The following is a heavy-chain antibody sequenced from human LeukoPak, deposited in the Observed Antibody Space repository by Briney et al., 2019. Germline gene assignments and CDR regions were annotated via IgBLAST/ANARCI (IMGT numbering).Heavy chain of an antibody. Sequence: ASVKVSCKASGYTFTDYYIHWMRQAPGQALQCLGWINPKRGVTTYAQKFQGRVTMTRDTSITTAYMELTRLRSDDKTIYYCARERNYGDYGNAFDVWGQGTKVTVSS. V-gene: IGHV1-2*02. CDR1: GYTFTDYY. CDR3: ARERNYGDYGNAFDV. J-gene: IGHJ3*01. D-gene: IGHD4-17*01. CDR2: INPKRGVT.